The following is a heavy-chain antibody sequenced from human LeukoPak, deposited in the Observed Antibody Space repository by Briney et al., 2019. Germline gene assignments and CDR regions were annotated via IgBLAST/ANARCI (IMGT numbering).Heavy chain of an antibody. D-gene: IGHD3-22*01. J-gene: IGHJ3*02. CDR1: GYTFTCYY. CDR3: ARDAYYYDNSGYGAFDI. CDR2: INPNSGGT. V-gene: IGHV1-2*02. Sequence: ASVKVSCKASGYTFTCYYMHWVRQAPGQGLEWMGWINPNSGGTNYAQKFQGRVTMTRDTSISTAYMELSRLRSDDTAVYYCARDAYYYDNSGYGAFDIWGQGTMVTVSS.